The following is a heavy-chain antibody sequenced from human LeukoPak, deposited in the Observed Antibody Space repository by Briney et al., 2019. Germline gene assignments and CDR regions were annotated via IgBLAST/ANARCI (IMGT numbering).Heavy chain of an antibody. V-gene: IGHV4-59*01. Sequence: SETLSLTRTASGGSISSYYWSWIRQPPGKGLEWIGYIYYSGSTNYNPSLKSRVTISVDTSKNQFSLKLSSVTAADTAVYYCARRYDFFAMDVWGKGTTVTVSS. CDR2: IYYSGST. CDR3: ARRYDFFAMDV. J-gene: IGHJ6*03. CDR1: GGSISSYY. D-gene: IGHD3-3*01.